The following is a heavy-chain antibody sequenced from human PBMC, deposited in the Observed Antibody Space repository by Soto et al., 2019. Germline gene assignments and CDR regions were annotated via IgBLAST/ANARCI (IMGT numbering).Heavy chain of an antibody. V-gene: IGHV3-30-3*01. D-gene: IGHD3-10*01. CDR2: ISYDGSNK. Sequence: QVQLVESGGGVVQPGRSLRLSCAASGFTFSSYAMHWVRQAPGKGLEWVAVISYDGSNKYYADSVKGRFTISRDNSKNTLYLQMNSLRAEDTAVYYCARGRGADYYGSGSYHWGQGTLVTVSS. J-gene: IGHJ4*02. CDR3: ARGRGADYYGSGSYH. CDR1: GFTFSSYA.